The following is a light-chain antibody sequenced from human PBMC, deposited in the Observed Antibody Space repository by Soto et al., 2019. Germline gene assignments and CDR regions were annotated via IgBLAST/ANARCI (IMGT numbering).Light chain of an antibody. CDR2: EVS. V-gene: IGKV2D-29*02. CDR1: QSLLHITGETF. Sequence: DVLMTQSPLSLPVTLGQPASISCKSSQSLLHITGETFLFWYLQKPGQSPQLLIYEVSTRVSGVPDRFSGSGSGTDFTLEISRVETDDVGIYYCMQSTQLPPTFGQGTLLEIK. CDR3: MQSTQLPPT. J-gene: IGKJ5*01.